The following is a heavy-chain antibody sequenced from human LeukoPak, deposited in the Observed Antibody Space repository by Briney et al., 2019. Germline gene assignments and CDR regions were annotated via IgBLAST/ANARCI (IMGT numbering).Heavy chain of an antibody. CDR2: INPSGGST. CDR1: GYTFTSYY. Sequence: GASVKVSCKASGYTFTSYYMHWVRQAPGQGLEWMGIINPSGGSTSYAQKFQGRVTMTRDTSTRTVYMELSSLRSEDTAVYYCARDHKGTSSGSYYFDYWGQGTLVTVSS. D-gene: IGHD1-26*01. CDR3: ARDHKGTSSGSYYFDY. V-gene: IGHV1-46*01. J-gene: IGHJ4*02.